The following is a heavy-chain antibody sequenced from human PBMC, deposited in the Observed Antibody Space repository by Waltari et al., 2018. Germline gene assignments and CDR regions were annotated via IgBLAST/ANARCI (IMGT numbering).Heavy chain of an antibody. CDR3: ARSYGYPDLYYYYGMDV. CDR2: IIPIFGTA. Sequence: QVQLVQSGAEVKKPGSSVKVSCKASGGTFSSYAISWVRQAPGQGLEWMGGIIPIFGTANYAQKFQGRVTITADESTSTAYMELSSLRSEDTAVYYCARSYGYPDLYYYYGMDVWGQGTTVTVSS. J-gene: IGHJ6*02. CDR1: GGTFSSYA. D-gene: IGHD5-18*01. V-gene: IGHV1-69*01.